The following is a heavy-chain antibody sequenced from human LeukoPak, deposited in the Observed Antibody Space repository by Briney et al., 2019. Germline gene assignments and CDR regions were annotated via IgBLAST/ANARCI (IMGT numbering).Heavy chain of an antibody. Sequence: GRSLRLSCAASGFTFSSHAMHWVRQAPGKGLERVAVISYHGIDRYYADSVKGRFTISRDNSNSTLYLQMNSLGTEDTAVYFCARAVFDENLDYWGQGVLVTVSS. D-gene: IGHD3-10*02. J-gene: IGHJ4*02. V-gene: IGHV3-30*04. CDR2: ISYHGIDR. CDR3: ARAVFDENLDY. CDR1: GFTFSSHA.